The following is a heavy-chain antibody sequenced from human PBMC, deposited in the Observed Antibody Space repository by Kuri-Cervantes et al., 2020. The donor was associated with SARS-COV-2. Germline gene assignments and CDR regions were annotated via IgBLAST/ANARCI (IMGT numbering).Heavy chain of an antibody. Sequence: GESLKISCTASGFTFSGYNMNWVRQALGKGLEWVGFIRSKAHGGTTEYAASVKGRFTISRDDSKSIASLQMNSLKTEDTAVYYCTREDDYIDLELGFDYWGQGTLVTVSS. V-gene: IGHV3-49*04. D-gene: IGHD4-17*01. CDR2: IRSKAHGGTT. CDR3: TREDDYIDLELGFDY. J-gene: IGHJ4*02. CDR1: GFTFSGYN.